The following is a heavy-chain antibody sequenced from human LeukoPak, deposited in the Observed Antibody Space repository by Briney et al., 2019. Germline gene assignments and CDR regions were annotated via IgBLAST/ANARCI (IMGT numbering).Heavy chain of an antibody. CDR3: AKGGLWFGELLPN. CDR2: ISGSGGSA. J-gene: IGHJ4*02. D-gene: IGHD3-10*01. V-gene: IGHV3-23*01. Sequence: GGSLRLSCAASGFTFSSYAMSWVRQAPGKGLEWVSAISGSGGSAYYADSVKGRFTISRDNSKNTLYLQMNSLRAEDTAVYYCAKGGLWFGELLPNWGQGTLVTVSS. CDR1: GFTFSSYA.